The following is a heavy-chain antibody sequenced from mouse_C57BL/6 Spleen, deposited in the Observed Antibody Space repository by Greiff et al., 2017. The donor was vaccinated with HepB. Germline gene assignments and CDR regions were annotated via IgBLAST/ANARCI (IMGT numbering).Heavy chain of an antibody. CDR1: GYTFTSYW. CDR2: TNPTNGRT. Sequence: VQLQQSGAELVKAGASVKMSCKASGYTFTSYWMHWVKQRLGQGLEWFAETNPTNGRTYYKERFKRKAKLTVDKSSSTAYMLLSGPTFEDSAVYYCARIKKIVATYFDYWGQGTTLTVSS. CDR3: ARIKKIVATYFDY. D-gene: IGHD1-1*01. J-gene: IGHJ2*01. V-gene: IGHV1S81*02.